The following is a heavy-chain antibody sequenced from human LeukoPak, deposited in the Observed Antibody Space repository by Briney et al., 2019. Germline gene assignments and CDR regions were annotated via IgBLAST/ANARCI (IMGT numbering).Heavy chain of an antibody. CDR1: GGTFSSYA. V-gene: IGHV1-69*05. CDR2: IIPIFGTA. Sequence: ASVKVSCKASGGTFSSYAISWVRQAPGQGLEWMGGIIPIFGTANYAQKFQGRVTITTDESTSTAYMELSSLRSEDTAVYYCATPSLTYYYDSSGSRGYAFDIWGQGTMVTVSS. CDR3: ATPSLTYYYDSSGSRGYAFDI. J-gene: IGHJ3*02. D-gene: IGHD3-22*01.